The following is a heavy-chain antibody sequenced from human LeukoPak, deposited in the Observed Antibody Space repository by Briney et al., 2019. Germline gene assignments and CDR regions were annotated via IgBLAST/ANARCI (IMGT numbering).Heavy chain of an antibody. CDR3: AREGYSSSSGHWFDP. D-gene: IGHD6-6*01. CDR1: GGSISSYY. V-gene: IGHV4-4*07. Sequence: SETLSLTCTVSGGSISSYYWSWIRQPAGKGLEWIGRIYTSGSTNYNPSLKSRVTMSVDTSKNQFSLKLSSVTAADTAVYYCAREGYSSSSGHWFDPWGQGTLVTVPS. J-gene: IGHJ5*02. CDR2: IYTSGST.